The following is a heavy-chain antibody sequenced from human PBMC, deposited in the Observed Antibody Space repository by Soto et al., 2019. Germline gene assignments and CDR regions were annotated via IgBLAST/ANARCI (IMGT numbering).Heavy chain of an antibody. V-gene: IGHV2-5*01. CDR3: AHRSFPPYYYGMDV. D-gene: IGHD2-21*01. CDR2: IYWNDDK. Sequence: FGPPLVQPPHTLSLTYTFSVFSLSPSAVVVGWIRQPPGKALEWLALIYWNDDKRYSPSLKSRLTITKDTSKNQVVLTMTNMDPVDTATYYCAHRSFPPYYYGMDVWGQGNTVTGSS. J-gene: IGHJ6*02. CDR1: VFSLSPSAVV.